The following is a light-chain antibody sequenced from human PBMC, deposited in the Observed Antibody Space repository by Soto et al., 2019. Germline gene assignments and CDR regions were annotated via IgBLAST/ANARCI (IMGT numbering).Light chain of an antibody. V-gene: IGKV3-15*01. Sequence: EIVMTQSPATLSVSPGERATLSCRASQSVSSNLAWYQQKPGQAPRLIIYGASTRATGIPARFSGCGSGTEFTLTISSLQSEDFAVYYCQQYNNWPPYTFGQGTKLEIK. J-gene: IGKJ2*01. CDR2: GAS. CDR3: QQYNNWPPYT. CDR1: QSVSSN.